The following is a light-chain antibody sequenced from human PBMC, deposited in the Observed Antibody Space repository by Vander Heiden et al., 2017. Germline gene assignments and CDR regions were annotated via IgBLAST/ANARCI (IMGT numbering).Light chain of an antibody. CDR3: NSRDSSGYLLV. Sequence: SSEPTQDPAASVALGQTVRITCQGDSLRTYYASWYQQKPGQAPVLVNYPKNTRPSGIPDRFSGSSSGDTASLTITGAQAEDEADYYCNSRDSSGYLLVFGGGTKLTVL. CDR2: PKN. J-gene: IGLJ2*01. CDR1: SLRTYY. V-gene: IGLV3-19*01.